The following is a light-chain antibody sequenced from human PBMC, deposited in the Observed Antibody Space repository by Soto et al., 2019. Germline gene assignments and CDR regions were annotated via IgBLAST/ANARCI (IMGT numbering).Light chain of an antibody. CDR1: SSDVGGYNY. CDR2: DVS. J-gene: IGLJ2*01. Sequence: QSALTQPASVSGSPGQSITISCTGTSSDVGGYNYVSWYQQHPGKAPKLIIYDVSNRPSGVSNRFSGSKSGNMASLTISGLQAEYEADYYCSSYTSSSTLVFGGGTKVTVL. CDR3: SSYTSSSTLV. V-gene: IGLV2-14*03.